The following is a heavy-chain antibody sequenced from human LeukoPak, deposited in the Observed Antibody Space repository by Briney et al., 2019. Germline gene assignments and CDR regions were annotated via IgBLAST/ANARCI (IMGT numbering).Heavy chain of an antibody. Sequence: PGGSLRLSCAASGFTFSSYAMHWVRQAPGKGLEWVAVISYDGSNKYYADSVKGRFTISRDNSKNTLYLQMNSLRAEDTAVYYCARSLSRGEPEHWGQGTLVTVSS. D-gene: IGHD3-16*01. V-gene: IGHV3-30*01. CDR3: ARSLSRGEPEH. J-gene: IGHJ4*02. CDR1: GFTFSSYA. CDR2: ISYDGSNK.